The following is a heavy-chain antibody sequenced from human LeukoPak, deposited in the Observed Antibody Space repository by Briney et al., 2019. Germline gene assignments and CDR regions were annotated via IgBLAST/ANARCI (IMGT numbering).Heavy chain of an antibody. D-gene: IGHD3-3*01. CDR2: ISSSSSYI. V-gene: IGHV3-21*01. CDR1: GFTFSSYS. Sequence: GGSLRLSCAASGFTFSSYSMNWVRQAPGKGLEWVSSISSSSSYIYYADSVKGRSTISRDNAKNSLYLQMNSLRAEDTAVYYCARARFSAAGWFDPWGQGTLVTVSS. J-gene: IGHJ5*02. CDR3: ARARFSAAGWFDP.